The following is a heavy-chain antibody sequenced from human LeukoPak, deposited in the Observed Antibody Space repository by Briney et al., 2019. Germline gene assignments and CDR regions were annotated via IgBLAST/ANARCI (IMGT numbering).Heavy chain of an antibody. V-gene: IGHV1-3*01. D-gene: IGHD3-10*01. J-gene: IGHJ5*02. CDR1: GYTFTSYA. CDR2: INAGNGNT. CDR3: ARGYGSGTHNWFDP. Sequence: ASVKVSCKASGYTFTSYAMHWVRQAPGQRLEWMGWINAGNGNTKYSQKFQGRVTITRDTSASTAYMELSSLRSEDTAVYYCARGYGSGTHNWFDPWGQGTLVTVSS.